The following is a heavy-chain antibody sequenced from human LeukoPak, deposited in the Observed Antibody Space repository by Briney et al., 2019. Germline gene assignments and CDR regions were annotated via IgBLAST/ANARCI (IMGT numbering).Heavy chain of an antibody. CDR3: AREVVTAIDY. CDR1: GFTFSSYS. D-gene: IGHD2-21*02. V-gene: IGHV3-48*01. Sequence: PGGSLRLSCAASGFTFSSYSMNWVRQAPEKGLEWVSYISSSTIYYADSVKGRFTISRDNAKNSLYLQVNSLRAEDTAVYYCAREVVTAIDYWGQGTLVTVSS. J-gene: IGHJ4*02. CDR2: ISSSTI.